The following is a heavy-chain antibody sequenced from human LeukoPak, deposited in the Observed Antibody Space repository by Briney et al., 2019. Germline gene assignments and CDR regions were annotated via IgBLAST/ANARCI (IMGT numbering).Heavy chain of an antibody. V-gene: IGHV1-2*02. Sequence: GASVKDSCKASGYTFTGYYMHWVRQAPGQGLEWMGWINPNSGGTNYAQKFQGRVTMTRDTSISTAYMELSRLRTDDTAVYYCARFPGAAVAQDDYWGQGTLVTVSS. J-gene: IGHJ4*02. D-gene: IGHD6-19*01. CDR2: INPNSGGT. CDR1: GYTFTGYY. CDR3: ARFPGAAVAQDDY.